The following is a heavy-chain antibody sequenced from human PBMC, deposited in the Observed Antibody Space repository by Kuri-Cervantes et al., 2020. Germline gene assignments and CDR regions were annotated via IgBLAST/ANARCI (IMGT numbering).Heavy chain of an antibody. J-gene: IGHJ6*02. D-gene: IGHD2-21*01. CDR1: GFTFSSYS. Sequence: GGSLRLSCAASGFTFSSYSMNWVRQAPGKGLEWVSSISSSSSYIYYADSVKGRFTISRDNAKNSLYLQMNSLRAEDTAVYYCAKYYCGGDCYGMDVWGQGTTVTVSS. CDR2: ISSSSSYI. CDR3: AKYYCGGDCYGMDV. V-gene: IGHV3-21*01.